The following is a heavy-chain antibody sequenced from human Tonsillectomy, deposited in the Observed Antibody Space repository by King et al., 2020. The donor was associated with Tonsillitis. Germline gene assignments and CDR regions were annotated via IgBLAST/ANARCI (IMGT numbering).Heavy chain of an antibody. CDR1: GFTFISYA. D-gene: IGHD3-22*01. V-gene: IGHV3-30*04. J-gene: IGHJ4*02. Sequence: QLVQSGGGVVQPGRSLRLSCASSGFTFISYAMHWVRQAPGKGLEWVAVISYDRSHKYYADSVKGRFTISRDNSKNTLYLQMNSLRAEDTAVYYCARDADYYDSSGYPHWGQGTLVTVSS. CDR3: ARDADYYDSSGYPH. CDR2: ISYDRSHK.